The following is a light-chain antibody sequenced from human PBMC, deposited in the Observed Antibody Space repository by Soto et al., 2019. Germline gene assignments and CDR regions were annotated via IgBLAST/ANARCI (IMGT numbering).Light chain of an antibody. Sequence: EIVLTQSPGTLSLSPGERATLSCRASQTVSTNYLAWYQQKPGQAPRLLIYGASSRATGIPDRVSGSGSGTDFILTISRLEPEDFAVYYCQQYGSSPRTFGQGTNLEIK. CDR3: QQYGSSPRT. V-gene: IGKV3-20*01. CDR1: QTVSTNY. J-gene: IGKJ2*01. CDR2: GAS.